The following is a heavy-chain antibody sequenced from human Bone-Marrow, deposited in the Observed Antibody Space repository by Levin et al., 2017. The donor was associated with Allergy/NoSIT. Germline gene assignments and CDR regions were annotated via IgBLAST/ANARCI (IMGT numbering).Heavy chain of an antibody. CDR3: ARDVGAAAGTADF. CDR1: GFTFSDYS. J-gene: IGHJ4*02. D-gene: IGHD6-13*01. Sequence: PGGSLRLSCAASGFTFSDYSMNWVRQAPGKGPEWVSVISTRSTYIYYADSVKGRFTISSDNAKNSLYLQMDSLRVDDTAIYYCARDVGAAAGTADFWGQGTLVIVSS. CDR2: ISTRSTYI. V-gene: IGHV3-21*01.